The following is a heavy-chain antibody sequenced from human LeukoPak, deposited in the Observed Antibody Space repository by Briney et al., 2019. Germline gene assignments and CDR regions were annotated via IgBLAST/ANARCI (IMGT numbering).Heavy chain of an antibody. J-gene: IGHJ6*03. CDR2: ISGSGGST. V-gene: IGHV3-23*01. CDR1: GFTFSSYA. CDR3: AKDLLRSGYMDV. Sequence: PGGSLRLSCAASGFTFSSYAMSWVRQAPGKGLEWVSAISGSGGSTYYADSVKGRFTISRDNSKNTLHLQMNSLRAEDTAVYYCAKDLLRSGYMDVWGKGTTVTVSS. D-gene: IGHD2/OR15-2a*01.